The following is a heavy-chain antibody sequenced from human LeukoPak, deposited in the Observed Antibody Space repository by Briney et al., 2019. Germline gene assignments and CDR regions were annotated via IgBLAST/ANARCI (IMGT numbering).Heavy chain of an antibody. Sequence: GASVKVSCKASGYTFTSYGISWVRQAPRQGLEWMGWISAYNGNTNYAQKLQGRVTMTTDTSTSTAYMELRSLRSDDTAVYYCARDIVAVPAAIHHPDYWGQGTLVTVSS. CDR2: ISAYNGNT. CDR3: ARDIVAVPAAIHHPDY. J-gene: IGHJ4*02. V-gene: IGHV1-18*04. D-gene: IGHD2-2*01. CDR1: GYTFTSYG.